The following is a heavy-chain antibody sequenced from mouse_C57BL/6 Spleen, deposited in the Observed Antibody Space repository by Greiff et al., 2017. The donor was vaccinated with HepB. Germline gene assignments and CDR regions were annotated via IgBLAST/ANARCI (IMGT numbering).Heavy chain of an antibody. J-gene: IGHJ3*01. V-gene: IGHV1-62-2*01. D-gene: IGHD2-4*01. CDR3: ASHGYYDYEFAY. CDR1: GYTFTEYT. Sequence: VKLQESGAELVKPGASVKLSCKASGYTFTEYTIHWVKQRSGQGLEWIGWFYPGSGSIKYNEKFKDKATLTADKSSSTVYMELSRLTSEDSAFYFCASHGYYDYEFAYWGQGTLVTVSA. CDR2: FYPGSGSI.